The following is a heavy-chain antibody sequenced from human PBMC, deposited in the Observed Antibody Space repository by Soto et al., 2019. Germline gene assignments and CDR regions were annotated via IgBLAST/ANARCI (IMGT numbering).Heavy chain of an antibody. CDR2: ISSNGGST. CDR1: GFTFSSYA. V-gene: IGHV3-64D*06. Sequence: PGGSLRLSCSASGFTFSSYAMHWVRQAPGKGLEYVSAISSNGGSTYYADSVKGRFTISRDNSKNTLYLQMSSLRAEDTAVYYCVKGVPPHGTPSWLTAMVPSAHYYYGMDVWGQGTTVTRLL. CDR3: VKGVPPHGTPSWLTAMVPSAHYYYGMDV. D-gene: IGHD5-18*01. J-gene: IGHJ6*02.